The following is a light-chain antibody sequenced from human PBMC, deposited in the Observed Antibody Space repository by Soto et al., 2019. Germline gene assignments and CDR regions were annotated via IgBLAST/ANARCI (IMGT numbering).Light chain of an antibody. J-gene: IGKJ5*01. CDR1: QTIANY. CDR3: QQTYSTPIT. V-gene: IGKV1-39*01. CDR2: AAS. Sequence: DIQLTQSPSSLSTSVGDRVTITCRASQTIANYLNWYQHKPGKAPNLLITAASTLHSGVPSRFRGSRSGTDFTLTISSLQPEDFATYYCQQTYSTPITFGQGTRLEIK.